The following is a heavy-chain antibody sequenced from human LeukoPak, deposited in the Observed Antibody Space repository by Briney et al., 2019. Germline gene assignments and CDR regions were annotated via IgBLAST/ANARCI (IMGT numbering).Heavy chain of an antibody. CDR3: ARTSYGSGSYSDY. V-gene: IGHV4-34*01. CDR2: INHSGST. Sequence: SETLSLTCAVYGGSFSGYYWSWIRQPPGKGLEWIGEINHSGSTNYNPSLKSRVTISVDTSKNQFSLKLSSVTAADTAAYYCARTSYGSGSYSDYWGQGTLVTVSS. D-gene: IGHD3-10*01. CDR1: GGSFSGYY. J-gene: IGHJ4*02.